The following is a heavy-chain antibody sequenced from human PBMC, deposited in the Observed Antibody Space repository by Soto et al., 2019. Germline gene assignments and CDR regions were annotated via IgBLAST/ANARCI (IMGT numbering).Heavy chain of an antibody. D-gene: IGHD2-21*01. V-gene: IGHV3-21*01. CDR1: GFTFSSCS. CDR2: ISSSSSYI. J-gene: IGHJ4*02. CDR3: ARGWGYYFDL. Sequence: GGSRRLSGAACGFTFSSCSMNWVRQAPGKGLEWVSSISSSSSYIYYVDSVEGRFTTSRDNAKNSLFLQMDSLRAEDTAVYYCARGWGYYFDLWGQGTLVTVSS.